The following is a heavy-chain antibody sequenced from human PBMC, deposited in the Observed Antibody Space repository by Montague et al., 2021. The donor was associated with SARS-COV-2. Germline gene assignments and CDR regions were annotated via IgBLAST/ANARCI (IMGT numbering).Heavy chain of an antibody. CDR2: IYYSGST. CDR3: ARGFDS. J-gene: IGHJ3*02. V-gene: IGHV4-59*01. Sequence: SETLSLTCTVSGGSISSYYWSWIRQPPGKGLEWIGYIYYSGSTNYNPSLKSRVTISVDTSKNQFSLKLSSVTAADTAVYYCARGFDSWGQGTMVTVSS. CDR1: GGSISSYY.